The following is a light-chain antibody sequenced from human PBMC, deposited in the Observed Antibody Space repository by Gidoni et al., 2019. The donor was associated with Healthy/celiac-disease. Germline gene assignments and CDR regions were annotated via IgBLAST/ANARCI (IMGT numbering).Light chain of an antibody. CDR2: DVS. CDR1: SSDVGGYNY. Sequence: QSALTQPASVSGSPGQSITISDTGTSSDVGGYNYVSWYQQHPGKPPQLMIYDVSKRPSGFSNLFSASNSGNTASLTISGLQAEDEAYYYCSSYTSSSTLFGTGTKVTVL. CDR3: SSYTSSSTL. J-gene: IGLJ1*01. V-gene: IGLV2-14*01.